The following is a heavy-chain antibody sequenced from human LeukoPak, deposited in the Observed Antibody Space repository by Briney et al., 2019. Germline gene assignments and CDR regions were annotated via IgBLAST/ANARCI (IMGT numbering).Heavy chain of an antibody. D-gene: IGHD1-26*01. Sequence: GGSLRLSCAASGFTFSSYAMSWVRQAPGKGLEWSSALSGSGGSTYYADSVKGRFTISRDNSKNTLYLQMNSLRAEDTAVYYCAKAGSGSYTFDYWGQGTLVAVSS. V-gene: IGHV3-23*01. CDR3: AKAGSGSYTFDY. CDR1: GFTFSSYA. CDR2: LSGSGGST. J-gene: IGHJ4*02.